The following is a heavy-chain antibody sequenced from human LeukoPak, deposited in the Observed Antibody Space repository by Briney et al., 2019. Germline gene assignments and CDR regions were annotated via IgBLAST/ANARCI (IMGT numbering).Heavy chain of an antibody. J-gene: IGHJ3*02. V-gene: IGHV4-30-4*08. CDR1: GGSISSGDYY. CDR3: ARDLVRGVITPKDAFDI. Sequence: SQTLSPTCTVSGGSISSGDYYWSWIRQPPGKGLEWIGYIYYSGSTYYNPSLKSRVTISVDTSKNQFSLKLSSVTAADTAVYYCARDLVRGVITPKDAFDIWGQGTMVTVSS. CDR2: IYYSGST. D-gene: IGHD3-10*01.